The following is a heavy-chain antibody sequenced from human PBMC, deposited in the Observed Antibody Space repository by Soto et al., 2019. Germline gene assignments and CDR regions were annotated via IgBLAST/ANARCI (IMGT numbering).Heavy chain of an antibody. CDR2: TYPGNSNT. Sequence: GESLKISCKGSEYNFSTYWIAWVRQMPGKGLEWVGITYPGNSNTMYSPSFQGQVTISADTALSTTYLQWDTLKPSDTAIYFCASDSHCDGGNCPMGGFDMWGQGTMVTVSS. D-gene: IGHD2-15*01. J-gene: IGHJ3*02. CDR3: ASDSHCDGGNCPMGGFDM. V-gene: IGHV5-51*01. CDR1: EYNFSTYW.